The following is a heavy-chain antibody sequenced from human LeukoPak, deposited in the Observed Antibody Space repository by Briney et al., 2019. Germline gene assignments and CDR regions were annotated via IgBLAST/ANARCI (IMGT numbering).Heavy chain of an antibody. CDR2: ISAYNGNT. Sequence: ASVKVSCKASGYTFTSYGISWVRQAPGQGLEWMGWISAYNGNTNYAQKLQGRVTMTTDTSTNTAYMELRSLRSDDTAVYYCARGGATMVRGVIITRWFDPWGQGTLVTVSS. J-gene: IGHJ5*02. CDR1: GYTFTSYG. D-gene: IGHD3-10*01. V-gene: IGHV1-18*01. CDR3: ARGGATMVRGVIITRWFDP.